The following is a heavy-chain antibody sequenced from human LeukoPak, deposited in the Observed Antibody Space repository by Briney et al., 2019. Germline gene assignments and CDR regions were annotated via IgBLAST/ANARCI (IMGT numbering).Heavy chain of an antibody. CDR2: IYTSGST. Sequence: SQTLSLTCTVSGGSISSGSYYWSWIRQPAGKGLEWIGRIYTSGSTNYNPSLKSRVNISVDTSKNQYSLKLSSVTAADSAVYYCVRAGITGTTRFDPWGQGTLVTVSS. D-gene: IGHD1-7*01. V-gene: IGHV4-61*02. CDR3: VRAGITGTTRFDP. J-gene: IGHJ5*02. CDR1: GGSISSGSYY.